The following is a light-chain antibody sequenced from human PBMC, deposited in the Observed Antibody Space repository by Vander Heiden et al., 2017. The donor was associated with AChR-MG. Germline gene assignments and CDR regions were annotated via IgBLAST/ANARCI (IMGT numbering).Light chain of an antibody. V-gene: IGKV3-11*01. Sequence: ELVLTQSPATLSLSPGARATLSCRTSHSVSNYLAWYQQKPGQAPRLLIYETSNRATGFPARFSGSGSGTDFTLTISSLEPEDFAVYYCQQRITWPLTFGGGTKVEIK. CDR3: QQRITWPLT. J-gene: IGKJ4*01. CDR1: HSVSNY. CDR2: ETS.